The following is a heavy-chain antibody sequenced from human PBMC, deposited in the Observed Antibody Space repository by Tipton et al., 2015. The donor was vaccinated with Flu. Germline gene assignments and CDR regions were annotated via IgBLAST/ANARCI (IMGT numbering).Heavy chain of an antibody. D-gene: IGHD1-26*01. CDR2: TYYRSKWYN. V-gene: IGHV6-1*01. CDR1: GDSVSSNSAA. CDR3: AKSQSRWELSSYYFYLDV. J-gene: IGHJ6*03. Sequence: QLVQSGAEVKPSQTLSLTCAISGDSVSSNSAAWNWIRQSPSRGLEWLGRTYYRSKWYNDYAVSVKSRITINPDTSKNQFSLQLNSVTPEDTAVYYCAKSQSRWELSSYYFYLDVWGKGTTVTVSS.